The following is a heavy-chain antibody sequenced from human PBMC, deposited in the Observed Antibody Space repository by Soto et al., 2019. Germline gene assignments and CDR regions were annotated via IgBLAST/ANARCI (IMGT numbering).Heavy chain of an antibody. V-gene: IGHV3-7*03. J-gene: IGHJ6*02. CDR3: ARVSTNSYYDFWSGYYTGTYYYYGMDV. CDR2: IKQDGSEK. CDR1: GFTFSSYW. D-gene: IGHD3-3*01. Sequence: PVGSLRLSCAASGFTFSSYWMSWVRQAPGKGLEWVANIKQDGSEKYYVDSVKGRFTISRDNAKNSLYLQMNSLRAEDTAVYYCARVSTNSYYDFWSGYYTGTYYYYGMDVSGQGTTVTV.